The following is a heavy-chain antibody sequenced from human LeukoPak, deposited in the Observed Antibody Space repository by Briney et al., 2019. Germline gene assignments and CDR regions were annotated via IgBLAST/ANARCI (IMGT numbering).Heavy chain of an antibody. D-gene: IGHD3-3*01. J-gene: IGHJ6*03. V-gene: IGHV3-20*04. CDR1: GFTVSSHY. Sequence: PGGSLRLSCAASGFTVSSHYMSWVRQAPGKGLEWVSGINWNGGSTGYADSVKGRFTISRDNAKNSLYLQMNSLRAEDTALYYCARNTTFWSGSYMDVWGKGTTVTVSS. CDR2: INWNGGST. CDR3: ARNTTFWSGSYMDV.